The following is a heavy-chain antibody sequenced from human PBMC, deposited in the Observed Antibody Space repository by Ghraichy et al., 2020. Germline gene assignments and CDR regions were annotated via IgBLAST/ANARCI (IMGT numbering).Heavy chain of an antibody. V-gene: IGHV4-39*01. CDR1: GGSMSSSGFH. D-gene: IGHD2-21*02. Sequence: SETLSLTCPVSGGSMSSSGFHWGWIRQPPGKGLEWIGTIYYSWSTYYNPSLKSRVTISLDMSKNQFSLRLSSVTAADTAIYYCARGVVVPGRAVYFDYWGQGTLVTVSS. CDR2: IYYSWST. J-gene: IGHJ4*02. CDR3: ARGVVVPGRAVYFDY.